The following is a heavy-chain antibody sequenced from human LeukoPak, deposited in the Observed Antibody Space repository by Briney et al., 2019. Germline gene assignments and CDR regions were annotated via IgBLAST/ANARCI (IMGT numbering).Heavy chain of an antibody. D-gene: IGHD3-3*01. CDR2: ISAYNGNR. CDR1: GYTFISYG. J-gene: IGHJ4*02. CDR3: AKAGDDFWSAV. Sequence: ASVKVSCKASGYTFISYGISWVRQAPGQGLEWMGWISAYNGNRNYAQKFQGRVTMTTDTSTSTAYMELRSLRSDDPALYHCAKAGDDFWSAVWGQGNLVTVSS. V-gene: IGHV1-18*01.